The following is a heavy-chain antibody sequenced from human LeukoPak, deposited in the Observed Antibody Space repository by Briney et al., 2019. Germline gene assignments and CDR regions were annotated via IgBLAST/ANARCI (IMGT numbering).Heavy chain of an antibody. J-gene: IGHJ6*02. D-gene: IGHD3-3*01. CDR2: INSDGSST. CDR3: ARTYYDFWSGSYGMDV. CDR1: GFTFSSYA. V-gene: IGHV3-74*01. Sequence: GGSLRLSCAASGFTFSSYAMSWVRQAPGKGLEWVSRINSDGSSTSYADSVKGRFTISRDNAKNTLYLQMNSLRAEDTAVYYCARTYYDFWSGSYGMDVWGQGTTVTASS.